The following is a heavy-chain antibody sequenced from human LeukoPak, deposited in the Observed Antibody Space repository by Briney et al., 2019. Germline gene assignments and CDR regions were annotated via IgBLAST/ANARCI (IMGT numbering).Heavy chain of an antibody. V-gene: IGHV1-8*03. CDR2: MNPNSGNT. CDR1: GYTFTSDD. Sequence: ASVKVSCKASGYTFTSDDINWVRQATGQGLEWMGWMNPNSGNTGHAQKFQGRVTITRNTPISTAYMELSSLTSEDTAVYYCARVHRRCSSTSCYRAAWFDPWGQGTLVTVSS. D-gene: IGHD2-2*02. CDR3: ARVHRRCSSTSCYRAAWFDP. J-gene: IGHJ5*02.